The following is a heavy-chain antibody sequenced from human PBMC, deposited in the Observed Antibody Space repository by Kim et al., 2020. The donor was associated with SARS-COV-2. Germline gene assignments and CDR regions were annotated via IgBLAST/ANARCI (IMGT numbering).Heavy chain of an antibody. CDR1: GFTFSSYG. V-gene: IGHV3-30*18. CDR2: ISYDGNNK. CDR3: AKDGYAYSSSWYFLYWYCDL. D-gene: IGHD6-13*01. Sequence: GGSLRLSCAASGFTFSSYGMHWVRQAPGKGLEWVAVISYDGNNKYYADSVKGRFTISRDNSKNTLYLQMNSLRAEDTAVYFCAKDGYAYSSSWYFLYWYCDLWGRGTLVTISS. J-gene: IGHJ2*01.